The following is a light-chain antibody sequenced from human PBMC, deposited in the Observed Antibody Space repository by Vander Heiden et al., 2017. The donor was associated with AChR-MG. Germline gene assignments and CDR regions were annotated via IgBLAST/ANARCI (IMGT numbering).Light chain of an antibody. CDR2: RSN. J-gene: IGLJ2*01. Sequence: PVLAQPPSASGTPGERVTISGSGSSSNIGSNTVNWYQQLPGTAPKLLIYRSNQRPSGVPDRFSGSKSGTSASRAISGLQSEDEADYYCAAWDDSLNADVFGGGTKLTVL. CDR1: SSNIGSNT. CDR3: AAWDDSLNADV. V-gene: IGLV1-44*01.